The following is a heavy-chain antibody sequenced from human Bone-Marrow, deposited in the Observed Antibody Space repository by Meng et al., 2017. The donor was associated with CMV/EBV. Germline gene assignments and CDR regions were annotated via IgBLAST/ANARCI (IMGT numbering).Heavy chain of an antibody. Sequence: GGSLRLSCAASGFTFSSYAMSWVRQAPGKGLEWVSAISGSGGSTYYADSVKGRFTISRDNSKNMVSLEMHSLRSEDTAIYYCAKTLNGYGGQDYWGQGTLVTVSS. J-gene: IGHJ4*02. CDR3: AKTLNGYGGQDY. CDR2: ISGSGGST. D-gene: IGHD5-12*01. CDR1: GFTFSSYA. V-gene: IGHV3-23*01.